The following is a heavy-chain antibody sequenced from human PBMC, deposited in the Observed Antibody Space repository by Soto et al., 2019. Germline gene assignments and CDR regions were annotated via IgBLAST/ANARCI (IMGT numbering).Heavy chain of an antibody. D-gene: IGHD3-3*01. CDR2: ISTYNVNT. CDR3: ARDSNFWSGNDAFDI. J-gene: IGHJ3*02. V-gene: IGHV1-18*01. Sequence: GASMKVSCKASGYTFTTYGISWARQAPGQGLEWMGWISTYNVNTNYAQKLQGRVTMTTDTSTSTAYMELRSLTSDDTAVYYCARDSNFWSGNDAFDIWGQGTMVTVSS. CDR1: GYTFTTYG.